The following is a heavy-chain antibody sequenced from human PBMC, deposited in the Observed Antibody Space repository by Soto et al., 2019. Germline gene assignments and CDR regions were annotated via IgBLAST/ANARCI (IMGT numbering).Heavy chain of an antibody. CDR2: IYHSGST. CDR3: ARVPDR. D-gene: IGHD2-2*01. J-gene: IGHJ5*02. CDR1: GGSISSGGYS. V-gene: IGHV4-30-2*01. Sequence: QLQLQESGSGLVKPSQTLSLTCAVSGGSISSGGYSWRWLRQPPGEGLEWIGYIYHSGSTYDNLSLKSRVTTSVDRSKHQFSLTLSSVTASDTTIYYCARVPDRWGQGTLVSVSS.